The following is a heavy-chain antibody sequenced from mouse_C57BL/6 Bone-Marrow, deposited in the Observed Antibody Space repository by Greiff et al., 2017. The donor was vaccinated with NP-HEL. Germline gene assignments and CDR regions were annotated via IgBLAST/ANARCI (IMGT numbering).Heavy chain of an antibody. CDR2: IDPSDSYT. CDR3: ARTTTVVDDYFDY. J-gene: IGHJ2*01. CDR1: GYTFTSYW. V-gene: IGHV1-69*01. D-gene: IGHD1-1*01. Sequence: VQLQQPGAELVMPGASVKLSCKASGYTFTSYWMHWVKQRPGQGLEWIGEIDPSDSYTNYNQKFKGKSTLTVDKSSSTAYMQLSSLTSEYSAVYYCARTTTVVDDYFDYWGQGTTLTVSS.